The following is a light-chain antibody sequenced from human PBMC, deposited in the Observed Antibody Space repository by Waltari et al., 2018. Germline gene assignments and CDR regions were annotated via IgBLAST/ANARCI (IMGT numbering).Light chain of an antibody. CDR2: AVN. CDR1: NSDVGSYNV. V-gene: IGLV2-23*02. Sequence: QSALTQPASVSGSLGQSITISCTGTNSDVGSYNVFTWHPQHPGKPPKILLYAVNKRPSGVYTRFSVSKSGTTASMTISGLQAEDEADYYCSSYAGDNIVVFGGGTRLTVV. J-gene: IGLJ2*01. CDR3: SSYAGDNIVV.